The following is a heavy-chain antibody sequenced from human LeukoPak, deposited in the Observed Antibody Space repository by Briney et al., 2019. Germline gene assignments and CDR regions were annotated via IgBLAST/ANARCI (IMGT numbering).Heavy chain of an antibody. D-gene: IGHD5-24*01. J-gene: IGHJ6*03. CDR3: AKDVGDGYNPRNYYYMDV. V-gene: IGHV3-21*04. CDR1: GFTFSSYS. CDR2: ISSSSSYI. Sequence: KSGGSLRLSCAASGFTFSSYSMNWVRQAPGKGLEWVSSISSSSSYIYYADSVKGRFTISRDNAKNSLYLQMNSLRAEDTAVYYCAKDVGDGYNPRNYYYMDVWGKGTTVTVSS.